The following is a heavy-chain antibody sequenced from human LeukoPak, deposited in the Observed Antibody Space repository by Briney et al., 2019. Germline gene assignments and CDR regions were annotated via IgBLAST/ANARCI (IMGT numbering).Heavy chain of an antibody. Sequence: SVKVSCKASGGTFSSYAISWVRQGPGQGLEWMGGIIPSFGTANYAQKFQGRVTITADKSTSTAYMELSSLRSEDTAVYYCARSLYSSSWSPSNYYYYMVVWGKGTTVTVSS. D-gene: IGHD6-13*01. CDR2: IIPSFGTA. CDR1: GGTFSSYA. V-gene: IGHV1-69*06. J-gene: IGHJ6*03. CDR3: ARSLYSSSWSPSNYYYYMVV.